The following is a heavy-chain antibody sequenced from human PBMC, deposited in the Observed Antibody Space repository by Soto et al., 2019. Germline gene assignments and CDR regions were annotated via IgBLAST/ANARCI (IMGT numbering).Heavy chain of an antibody. CDR3: TIRASSSFYHFDF. D-gene: IGHD2-2*01. CDR1: GYSFTAYW. J-gene: IGHJ4*02. V-gene: IGHV5-10-1*01. CDR2: IDPSDSYV. Sequence: ESLKISCQASGYSFTAYWITWVRQMPGKGLEWMATIDPSDSYVDYSPSFRGHVTFSVDRSITTVYLQWNSLKASDSAMYFCTIRASSSFYHFDFWGQGALVTVSS.